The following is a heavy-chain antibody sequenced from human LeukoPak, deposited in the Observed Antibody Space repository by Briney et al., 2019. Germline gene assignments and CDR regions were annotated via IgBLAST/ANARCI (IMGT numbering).Heavy chain of an antibody. CDR1: GGSISSSSYY. CDR2: IYYSGST. J-gene: IGHJ3*02. Sequence: SETLSLTCTVSGGSISSSSYYWGWIRQPPGKGLEWIGSIYYSGSTYYNPSLKSRVTISVDASKNQFSLKLSSVTAADTAVYYCARHCPRIVVAFAFDIWGQGTMVTVSS. V-gene: IGHV4-39*01. CDR3: ARHCPRIVVAFAFDI. D-gene: IGHD6-19*01.